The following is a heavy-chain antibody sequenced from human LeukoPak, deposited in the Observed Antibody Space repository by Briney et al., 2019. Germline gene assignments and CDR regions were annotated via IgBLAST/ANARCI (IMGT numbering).Heavy chain of an antibody. CDR3: ARGEAYSGYDFDY. CDR1: GGSISSGSYY. Sequence: SETLTLTCTVSGGSISSGSYYWSWIRQPAGKGLEWIGRIYTSGSTNYNPSLKSRATISVDTSKNQFSLKLSSVTAADTAVYYCARGEAYSGYDFDYWGQGTLVTVSS. D-gene: IGHD5-12*01. V-gene: IGHV4-61*02. J-gene: IGHJ4*02. CDR2: IYTSGST.